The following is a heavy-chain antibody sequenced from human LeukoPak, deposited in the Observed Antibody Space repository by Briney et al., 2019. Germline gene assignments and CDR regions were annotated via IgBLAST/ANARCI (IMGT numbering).Heavy chain of an antibody. CDR1: GFTFSSYA. V-gene: IGHV3-23*01. J-gene: IGHJ4*02. Sequence: GGSLRLSCAASGFTFSSYAMSWARQAPGKGLEWVSGISGSGGSTYYADSVKGRFTISRDNSKNTLHLQMNSLRAEDTAVYYCAKEDGYNWEPIDYWGQGTLVTVSS. CDR2: ISGSGGST. CDR3: AKEDGYNWEPIDY. D-gene: IGHD5-24*01.